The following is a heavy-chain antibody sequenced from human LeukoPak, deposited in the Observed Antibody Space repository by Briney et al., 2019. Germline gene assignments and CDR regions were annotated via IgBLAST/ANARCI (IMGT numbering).Heavy chain of an antibody. V-gene: IGHV4-39*01. D-gene: IGHD6-19*01. CDR1: GGSISSSSYY. CDR2: IYYSGST. J-gene: IGHJ4*02. CDR3: ARLGSSGWSVRGDY. Sequence: SETLSLTCTVSGGSISSSSYYWGWIRQPPGKGLEWIGSIYYSGSTYYNPSLKSRVTISVDTSKNQFSLKLSSVTAADTAVYYCARLGSSGWSVRGDYWGQGTLVTVSS.